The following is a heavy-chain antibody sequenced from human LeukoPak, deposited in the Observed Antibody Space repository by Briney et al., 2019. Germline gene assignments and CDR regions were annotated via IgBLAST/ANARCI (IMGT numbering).Heavy chain of an antibody. CDR3: AKVAGTPGLYYFDY. Sequence: GGSLRLSCAASGFTFSSHWMSWVRQAPGKGLEWVSGISWNSGSIGYADSVKGRFTISRDNAKNSLYLQMNSLRAEDTALYYCAKVAGTPGLYYFDYWGQGTLVTVSS. J-gene: IGHJ4*02. D-gene: IGHD6-19*01. V-gene: IGHV3-9*01. CDR2: ISWNSGSI. CDR1: GFTFSSHW.